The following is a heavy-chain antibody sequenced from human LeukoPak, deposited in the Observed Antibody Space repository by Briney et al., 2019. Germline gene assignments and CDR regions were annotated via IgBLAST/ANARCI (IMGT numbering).Heavy chain of an antibody. CDR2: IYYGGST. Sequence: SETLSLTCTVSGGSISSYYWSWIRQPPGKGLEWIGYIYYGGSTNYNPSLKSRVTISVDTSKNQFSLKLSSVTAADTAVYYCARDASSSFDLWGRGTLVTFSS. J-gene: IGHJ2*01. CDR3: ARDASSSFDL. CDR1: GGSISSYY. V-gene: IGHV4-59*01. D-gene: IGHD6-13*01.